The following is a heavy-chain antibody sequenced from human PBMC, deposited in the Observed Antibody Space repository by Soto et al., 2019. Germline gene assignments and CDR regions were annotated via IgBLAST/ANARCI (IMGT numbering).Heavy chain of an antibody. Sequence: EVHLLGSGGGLVQPGGSLRLSCAASGFTFSNYAMTWVRQAPGKGLEWVSVISGTGGGTNNADSAKGRFTTSRDNSKNTLYLQMNSLRAEDTAVYYCAKRAFYGSGIPNYYGMDVWGQGTAVTVSS. CDR1: GFTFSNYA. V-gene: IGHV3-23*01. CDR3: AKRAFYGSGIPNYYGMDV. J-gene: IGHJ6*02. D-gene: IGHD3-10*01. CDR2: ISGTGGGT.